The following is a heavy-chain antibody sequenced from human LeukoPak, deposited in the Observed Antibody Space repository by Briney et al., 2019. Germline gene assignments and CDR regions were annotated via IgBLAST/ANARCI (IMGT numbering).Heavy chain of an antibody. Sequence: LSLTCVVYGGSFSGYYWSWIRQAPGKGLEWVSYISSSGSTIYYADSVKGRFTISRDNAKNSLYLQMNSLRAEDTAVYYCARLRDDSSGYYPHYFDYWGQGTLVTVSS. J-gene: IGHJ4*02. V-gene: IGHV3-11*04. D-gene: IGHD3-22*01. CDR2: ISSSGSTI. CDR1: GGSFSGYY. CDR3: ARLRDDSSGYYPHYFDY.